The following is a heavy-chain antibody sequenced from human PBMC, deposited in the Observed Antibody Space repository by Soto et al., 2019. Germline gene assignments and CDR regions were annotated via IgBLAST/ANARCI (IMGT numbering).Heavy chain of an antibody. CDR2: ISYTGANQ. J-gene: IGHJ4*02. D-gene: IGHD4-4*01. V-gene: IGHV3-30-3*01. CDR1: GFTFSTYA. CDR3: ARDAFLYSRGVYYDH. Sequence: QVRLVESGGGAVQPGDSLRLSCDVSGFTFSTYALHWVRQAPGKGLEWVAFISYTGANQYYADSGKGRFTVSRDNSKDIASLQMTSLKPEDSAVYNCARDAFLYSRGVYYDHWGQGTLVTVSS.